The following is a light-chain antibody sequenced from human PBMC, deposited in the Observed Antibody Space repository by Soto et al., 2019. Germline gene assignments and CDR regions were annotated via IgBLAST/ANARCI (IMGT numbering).Light chain of an antibody. CDR1: QSVSSSY. CDR2: GAS. Sequence: EIVLTQSPGTLSLSPGERATLSCRASQSVSSSYLAWYQQKPGQAPRLLIYGASSRATGIPDSFSGSGSGTDFPLTISRLEPEDFAVYYCQQYGSSPGFTFGPGTNVDIK. CDR3: QQYGSSPGFT. J-gene: IGKJ3*01. V-gene: IGKV3-20*01.